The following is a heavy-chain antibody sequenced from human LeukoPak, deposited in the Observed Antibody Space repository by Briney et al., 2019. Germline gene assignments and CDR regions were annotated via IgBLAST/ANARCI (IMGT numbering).Heavy chain of an antibody. CDR3: ARSLPCGGDCYSANFDY. CDR1: GGTFSSYA. J-gene: IGHJ4*02. Sequence: GASVKVSCKASGGTFSSYAISWVRQAPGQGLEWMGVIIPIFGTANYAQKFQGRVTITTDESTSTAYMELSSLRSEDTAVYYCARSLPCGGDCYSANFDYWGQGTLVTVSS. V-gene: IGHV1-69*05. D-gene: IGHD2-21*02. CDR2: IIPIFGTA.